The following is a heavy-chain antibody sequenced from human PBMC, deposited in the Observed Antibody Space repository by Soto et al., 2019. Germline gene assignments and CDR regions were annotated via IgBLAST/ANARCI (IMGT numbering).Heavy chain of an antibody. D-gene: IGHD2-2*01. Sequence: ASVKVSCKASGYTFTNYAMHWVRQAPGQRLEWMGWIIAGNGNTKYSQKFQGRVTITRDTSASTAYMELRSLRSADTAVYYCAREGYCSSTSCFDYWGQGTLVTVSS. CDR2: IIAGNGNT. CDR1: GYTFTNYA. J-gene: IGHJ4*02. V-gene: IGHV1-3*01. CDR3: AREGYCSSTSCFDY.